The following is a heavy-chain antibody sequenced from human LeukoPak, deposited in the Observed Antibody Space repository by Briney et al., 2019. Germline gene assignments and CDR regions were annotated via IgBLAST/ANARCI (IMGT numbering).Heavy chain of an antibody. CDR3: ARDNCSGGSCYSYFDY. Sequence: ASVKVSCKASGYTFTGYYMHWVRQAPGQGLEWMGWINPNSGGTNYAQKLQGRVTMTRDTSISTAYMELSRLRSDDTAVYYCARDNCSGGSCYSYFDYWGQGTLVTVSS. J-gene: IGHJ4*02. D-gene: IGHD2-15*01. V-gene: IGHV1-2*02. CDR2: INPNSGGT. CDR1: GYTFTGYY.